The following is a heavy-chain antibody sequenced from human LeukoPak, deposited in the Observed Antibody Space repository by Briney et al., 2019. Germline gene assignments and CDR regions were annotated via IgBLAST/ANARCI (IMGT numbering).Heavy chain of an antibody. J-gene: IGHJ4*02. D-gene: IGHD3-10*01. CDR1: GFTFSSYA. Sequence: PGGSLRLSCAASGFTFSSYAMSWVRQAPGKGLEWVSAISGSGGSTYYADSVKGLFTISRDNSKNTLYLQMNSLRAEDTAVYYCAKDSMVRGVYVYYFDYWGQGTLVTVSS. V-gene: IGHV3-23*01. CDR2: ISGSGGST. CDR3: AKDSMVRGVYVYYFDY.